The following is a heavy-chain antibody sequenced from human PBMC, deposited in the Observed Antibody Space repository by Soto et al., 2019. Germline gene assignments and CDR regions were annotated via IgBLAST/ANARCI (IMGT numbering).Heavy chain of an antibody. D-gene: IGHD6-13*01. Sequence: QLQLQESGPGLVKPSETLSLTCTVSGGSISSSSYYWGWIRQPPGKGLEWIGSIYYSGSTYYNPSLKRRFTVSVDTSENQFSLMLTSVTAADTAVYFCARHLRDMTAAATRHWGQGTLVTVSS. J-gene: IGHJ4*02. V-gene: IGHV4-39*01. CDR1: GGSISSSSYY. CDR2: IYYSGST. CDR3: ARHLRDMTAAATRH.